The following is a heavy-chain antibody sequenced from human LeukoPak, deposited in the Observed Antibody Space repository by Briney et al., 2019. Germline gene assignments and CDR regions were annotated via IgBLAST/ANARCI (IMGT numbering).Heavy chain of an antibody. CDR2: IHYRGTT. CDR3: ARDEFGDFQGFDY. J-gene: IGHJ4*02. D-gene: IGHD4-17*01. V-gene: IGHV4-59*13. CDR1: GASINSYY. Sequence: SETLSLTCSVSGASINSYYWNWIRQSPGKGLEWLGNIHYRGTTNYNPSLKSRVTLSLDSSKSQFALKVTSVTAADTAVYYCARDEFGDFQGFDYWGQGTRATVSS.